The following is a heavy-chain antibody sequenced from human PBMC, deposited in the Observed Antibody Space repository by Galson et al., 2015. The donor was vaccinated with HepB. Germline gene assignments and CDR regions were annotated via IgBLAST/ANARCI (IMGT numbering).Heavy chain of an antibody. V-gene: IGHV3-30-3*01. D-gene: IGHD1-26*01. CDR3: ARENSGTYYGYFDY. CDR1: GFMFSSYS. Sequence: SLRLSCAASGFMFSSYSMNWVRQAPGKGLEWVATISYDGSNKYYADPVRGRFTISRDNSKNTVSLQMNSLSPEATAVYYCARENSGTYYGYFDYWGQGTLVTVSS. J-gene: IGHJ4*02. CDR2: ISYDGSNK.